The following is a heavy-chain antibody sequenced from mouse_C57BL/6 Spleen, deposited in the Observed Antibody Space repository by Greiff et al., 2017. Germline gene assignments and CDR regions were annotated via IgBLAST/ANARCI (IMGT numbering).Heavy chain of an antibody. J-gene: IGHJ1*03. V-gene: IGHV14-1*01. Sequence: EVQIKKAGAERGRPGASVKLSCTASGFNIKDYYMHWVKQRPEQGLEWIGRIDPEDGDTEYAPKFQGKATMTADTSSNTAYLQLSSLTSEDTAVYYCTTGAGTRYFDVWGTGTTVTVSS. D-gene: IGHD4-1*01. CDR3: TTGAGTRYFDV. CDR2: IDPEDGDT. CDR1: GFNIKDYY.